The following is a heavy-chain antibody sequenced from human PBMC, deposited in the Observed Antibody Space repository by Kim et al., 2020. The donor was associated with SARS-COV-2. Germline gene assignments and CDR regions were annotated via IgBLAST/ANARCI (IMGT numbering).Heavy chain of an antibody. D-gene: IGHD3-16*02. CDR1: GFTFSSYW. V-gene: IGHV3-7*01. Sequence: GGSLRLSCAASGFTFSSYWMSWVRQAPGKGLEWVANIKQDGSEKYYVDSVKGRFTISRDNAKNSLYLQMNSLRAEDTAVYYCARVGAHYDYIWGGYRPHTSGGYYYGMDVWGQGTTVTVSS. CDR3: ARVGAHYDYIWGGYRPHTSGGYYYGMDV. J-gene: IGHJ6*02. CDR2: IKQDGSEK.